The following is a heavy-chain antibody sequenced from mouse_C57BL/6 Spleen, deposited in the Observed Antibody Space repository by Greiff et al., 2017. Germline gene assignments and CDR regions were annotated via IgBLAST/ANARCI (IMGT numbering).Heavy chain of an antibody. V-gene: IGHV1-69*01. CDR2: IDPSDSST. CDR1: GYTFTSYW. J-gene: IGHJ4*01. CDR3: ARQDGSTLYAMDY. D-gene: IGHD1-1*01. Sequence: QVQLQESGAELVMPGASVKLSCQASGYTFTSYWMHWVKQRPGQGLEWIGEIDPSDSSTNYNQKFKGKSTLTVDKSSSTAYMQLSSLTSEDSAVYYCARQDGSTLYAMDYWGQGTSVTVSS.